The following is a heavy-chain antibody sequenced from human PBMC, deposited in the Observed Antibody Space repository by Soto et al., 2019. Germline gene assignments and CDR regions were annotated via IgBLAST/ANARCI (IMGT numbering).Heavy chain of an antibody. J-gene: IGHJ4*02. CDR3: ARDRGGGYCSGGSCYIPY. CDR2: IWYDGSNK. V-gene: IGHV3-33*01. Sequence: QVQLVESGGGVVQPGRSLRLSCAASGFTFSSYGMHWVRQAPGKGLEWVADIWYDGSNKYYADSVKGRFTISRDNSKNTLYLQMNSLRAEDTAVYYCARDRGGGYCSGGSCYIPYWGQGTLVTVSS. CDR1: GFTFSSYG. D-gene: IGHD2-15*01.